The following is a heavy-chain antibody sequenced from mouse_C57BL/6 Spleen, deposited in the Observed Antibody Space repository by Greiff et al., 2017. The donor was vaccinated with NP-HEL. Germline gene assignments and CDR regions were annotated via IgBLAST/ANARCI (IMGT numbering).Heavy chain of an antibody. D-gene: IGHD1-1*01. J-gene: IGHJ3*01. CDR3: ARDYGSREPWFAY. V-gene: IGHV1-52*01. CDR2: IDPSDSET. Sequence: VQLQQSGAELVRPGSSVKLSCKASGYTFTSYWMHWVKQRPIQGLEWIGNIDPSDSETHYNQKFKDKATLTVDKSSSTAYMQLSSLTSEDSAVYYCARDYGSREPWFAYWGQGTLVTVSA. CDR1: GYTFTSYW.